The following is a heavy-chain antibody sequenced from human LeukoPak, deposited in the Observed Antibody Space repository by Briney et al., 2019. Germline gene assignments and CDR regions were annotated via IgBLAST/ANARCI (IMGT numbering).Heavy chain of an antibody. CDR3: ARNYGIAAAGVDY. J-gene: IGHJ4*02. Sequence: GESLKISCKGSGYSFTSYWIGWVRQMPGKGLEWMGVSYPGDSGTRYSPSFQEQFTTSAGKYIRNAYLQWSSLKDSDTAMYYCARNYGIAAAGVDYWGQGTLVTVPS. CDR2: SYPGDSGT. CDR1: GYSFTSYW. V-gene: IGHV5-51*01. D-gene: IGHD6-13*01.